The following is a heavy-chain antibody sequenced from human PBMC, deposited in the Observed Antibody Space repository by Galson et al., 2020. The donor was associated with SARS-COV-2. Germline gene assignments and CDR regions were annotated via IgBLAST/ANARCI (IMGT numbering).Heavy chain of an antibody. CDR2: IWSDGSYK. CDR1: GFTFSSYG. Sequence: GGSLRLSCAASGFTFSSYGMHWVRQAPGKGLEWVAVIWSDGSYKYDADSVKGRFTISRDNSKNTLSLQMNSLRAEDTALYYCARDSSMVAHVVDYWGQGTLVTVSS. J-gene: IGHJ4*02. V-gene: IGHV3-33*01. D-gene: IGHD2-15*01. CDR3: ARDSSMVAHVVDY.